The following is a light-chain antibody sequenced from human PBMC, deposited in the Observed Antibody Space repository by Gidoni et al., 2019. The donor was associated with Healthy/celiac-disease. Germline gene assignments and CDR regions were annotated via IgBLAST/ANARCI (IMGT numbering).Light chain of an antibody. Sequence: IQMTQSPSSLSASVGDRVTITCRASQSISSYLNWYQQKPGKAPKLLIYAASSLQRGVPSRFSGSGSGTYFTLTIISLQPEDFATYYCQQSYSTPWTFGQXTKVEIK. CDR3: QQSYSTPWT. J-gene: IGKJ1*01. CDR1: QSISSY. V-gene: IGKV1-39*01. CDR2: AAS.